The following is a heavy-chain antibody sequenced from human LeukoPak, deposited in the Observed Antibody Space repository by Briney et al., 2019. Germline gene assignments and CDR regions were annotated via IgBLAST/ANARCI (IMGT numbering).Heavy chain of an antibody. V-gene: IGHV3-30*18. D-gene: IGHD6-13*01. CDR1: GFTFSSYG. Sequence: PGRSLRLSCAASGFTFSSYGMHWVRQAPGKGLEWVAVISYDGSNKYYADSVKDRFTISRDNSKNTLYLQMNSLRAEDTAVYYCAKDLSSSWSLDYWGQGTLVTVSS. CDR2: ISYDGSNK. CDR3: AKDLSSSWSLDY. J-gene: IGHJ4*02.